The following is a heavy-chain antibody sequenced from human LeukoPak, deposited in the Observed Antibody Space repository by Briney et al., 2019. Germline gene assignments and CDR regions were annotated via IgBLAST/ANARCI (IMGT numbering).Heavy chain of an antibody. J-gene: IGHJ6*03. V-gene: IGHV4-34*01. D-gene: IGHD6-6*01. CDR2: VNHSGRT. CDR3: ARDWYSSSSKGYYYYMDV. Sequence: SETLSLTCAVYGGSFSDYWWTWIRQSPGKGLEWIGEVNHSGRTNYSPSLKSRVTISVDTSKNQFSLKLSSVTAADTAVYYCARDWYSSSSKGYYYYMDVWGKGTTVTVSS. CDR1: GGSFSDYW.